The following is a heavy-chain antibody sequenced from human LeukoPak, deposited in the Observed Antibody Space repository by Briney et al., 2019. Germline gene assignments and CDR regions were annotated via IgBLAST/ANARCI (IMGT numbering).Heavy chain of an antibody. CDR2: INTNTGNP. Sequence: ASVKVSCKASGYTFTSYAMNWVRQAPGQGLEWMGWINTNTGNPTYAQGFTGRFVFSLDTSVSTAYLQISSLKAEDTAVYYCARGTADYDFWSGQRNGDFDYWGQGTLVTVSS. D-gene: IGHD3-3*01. CDR3: ARGTADYDFWSGQRNGDFDY. J-gene: IGHJ4*02. CDR1: GYTFTSYA. V-gene: IGHV7-4-1*02.